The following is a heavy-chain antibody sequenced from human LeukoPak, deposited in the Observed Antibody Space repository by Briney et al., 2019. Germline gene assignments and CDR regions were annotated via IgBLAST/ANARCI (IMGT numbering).Heavy chain of an antibody. CDR3: ARGLGISAVRRGVTYYFYAIDL. J-gene: IGHJ6*02. CDR1: GFTFDNYA. V-gene: IGHV3-23*01. D-gene: IGHD3-10*01. Sequence: PGGSLRLSCAASGFTFDNYALSWVRQAPGKGLQWVSGIDGRGDNTYYADSVKGRFSISKDNSEETLYLQMNSLRVEDTAFYYCARGLGISAVRRGVTYYFYAIDLGRRGTAVTVAS. CDR2: IDGRGDNT.